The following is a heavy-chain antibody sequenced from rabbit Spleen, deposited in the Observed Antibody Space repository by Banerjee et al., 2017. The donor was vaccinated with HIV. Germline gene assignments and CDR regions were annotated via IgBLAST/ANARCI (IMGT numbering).Heavy chain of an antibody. J-gene: IGHJ6*01. Sequence: QEQLVESGGGLVQPVGSLTLTCTASGVSFSSNYYMCWVRQAPGKGLEWIACIDTGSSGFTYFASWAKGRFTISKTSSTTVTLQMTSLTAADTATYFCARDAGSSFSSYGMDLWGQGTLAPS. D-gene: IGHD8-1*01. CDR2: IDTGSSGFT. CDR3: ARDAGSSFSSYGMDL. CDR1: GVSFSSNYY. V-gene: IGHV1S45*01.